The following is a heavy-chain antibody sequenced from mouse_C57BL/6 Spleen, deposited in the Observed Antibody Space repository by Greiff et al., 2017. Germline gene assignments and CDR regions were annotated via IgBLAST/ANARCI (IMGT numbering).Heavy chain of an antibody. D-gene: IGHD1-1*02. CDR2: IYPGDGDT. CDR1: GYAFSSYW. CDR3: AREGYYDPDYVDY. Sequence: VQLQQSGAELVKPGASVKISCKASGYAFSSYWMNWVKQRPGKGLEWIGQIYPGDGDTNYNGKFKGNATLTADKSSSTAYMQLSSLPAEYSAVYFGAREGYYDPDYVDYWGQGTTLTVSS. J-gene: IGHJ2*01. V-gene: IGHV1-80*01.